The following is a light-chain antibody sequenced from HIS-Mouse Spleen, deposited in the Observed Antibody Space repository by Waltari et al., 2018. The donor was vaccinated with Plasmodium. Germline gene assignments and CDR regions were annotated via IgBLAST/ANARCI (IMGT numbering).Light chain of an antibody. Sequence: QSALTQPASVSGSPGQSITISCTGTSSDVGGYNYVAWYRQHPGKAPKLMFYEVSNRPSVVSNRFPGYKSGNTASLTISGLQAEDEADYYCSSYTSSSTVVFGGGTKLTVL. CDR3: SSYTSSSTVV. CDR2: EVS. CDR1: SSDVGGYNY. V-gene: IGLV2-14*01. J-gene: IGLJ2*01.